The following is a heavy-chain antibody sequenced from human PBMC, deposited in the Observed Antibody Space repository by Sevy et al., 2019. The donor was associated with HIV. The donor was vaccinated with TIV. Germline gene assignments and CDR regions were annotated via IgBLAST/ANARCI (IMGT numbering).Heavy chain of an antibody. D-gene: IGHD3-22*01. V-gene: IGHV3-23*01. J-gene: IGHJ3*02. Sequence: GGSLRLSCAASGFTVSRYAMSWVRQAPGKGLEWVSAISGSGGSTYYVDSVKGWVTIARDNSKNTLYLQMNSLRAEDTSVYYCAKDTSLCATIIVVARKPADAFYIWGQGTMVTVSS. CDR1: GFTVSRYA. CDR3: AKDTSLCATIIVVARKPADAFYI. CDR2: ISGSGGST.